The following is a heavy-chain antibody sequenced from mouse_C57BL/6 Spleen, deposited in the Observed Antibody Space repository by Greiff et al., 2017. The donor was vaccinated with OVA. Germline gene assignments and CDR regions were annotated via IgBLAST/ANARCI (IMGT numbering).Heavy chain of an antibody. CDR1: GYSITSGYY. V-gene: IGHV3-6*01. CDR2: ISYDGSN. D-gene: IGHD2-5*01. CDR3: TRDRYSNGPYFDV. J-gene: IGHJ1*03. Sequence: ESGPGLVKPSQSLSLTCSVTGYSITSGYYWYWIRQFPGNKLEWMGYISYDGSNNYNPSLKNRISIARDTSKNQFFLKLNSVTTEDTATYYCTRDRYSNGPYFDVWGTGTTVTVSS.